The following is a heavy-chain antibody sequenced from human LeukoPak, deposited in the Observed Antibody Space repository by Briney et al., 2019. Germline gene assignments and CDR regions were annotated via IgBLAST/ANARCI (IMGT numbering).Heavy chain of an antibody. J-gene: IGHJ5*02. CDR2: INPNSGGT. V-gene: IGHV1-2*02. D-gene: IGHD6-13*01. CDR1: GYTFTGYY. Sequence: ASVKVSCKASGYTFTGYYMHWVRQAPGQGLEWMGWINPNSGGTNYAQKFQGRVTMTRDTSISTAYMELRSLRSDDTAVYYCARGEYSSSWPRGWFDPWGQGTLVTVSS. CDR3: ARGEYSSSWPRGWFDP.